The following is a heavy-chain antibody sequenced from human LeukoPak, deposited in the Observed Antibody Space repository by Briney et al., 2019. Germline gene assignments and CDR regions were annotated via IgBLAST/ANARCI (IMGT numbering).Heavy chain of an antibody. V-gene: IGHV4-59*12. CDR1: SGSITNYY. D-gene: IGHD3-10*01. J-gene: IGHJ4*02. CDR3: ARGALLWFGDRMEYYFDY. CDR2: IYYSGNT. Sequence: SETLSLTCTVCSGSITNYYWSWIRQPPGKGLEWSGFIYYSGNTNYNPSLKSRVTISVDTSKNQFSLKLSSMTAADTAVYYCARGALLWFGDRMEYYFDYWGQGTLLTVSS.